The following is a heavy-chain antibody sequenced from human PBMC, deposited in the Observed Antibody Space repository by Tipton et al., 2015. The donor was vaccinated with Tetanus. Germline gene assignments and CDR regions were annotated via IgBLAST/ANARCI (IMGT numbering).Heavy chain of an antibody. J-gene: IGHJ4*02. CDR2: ISPSGRS. CDR1: GGSIRSGDHQ. CDR3: ARANYDFPKKGPFDS. Sequence: TLSLTCTVSGGSIRSGDHQWNWIRQPPGKGLEWLAYISPSGRSNSNYSLKSRITVSQDKSKNQFSLKLTSVTAADTAVYYCARANYDFPKKGPFDSWGQGTLVIVSS. D-gene: IGHD3-3*01. V-gene: IGHV4-61*08.